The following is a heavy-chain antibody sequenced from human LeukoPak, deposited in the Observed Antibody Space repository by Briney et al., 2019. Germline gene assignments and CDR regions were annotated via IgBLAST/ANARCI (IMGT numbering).Heavy chain of an antibody. CDR2: FDPEDGET. V-gene: IGHV1-24*01. J-gene: IGHJ3*02. D-gene: IGHD2-2*01. CDR3: ATGLVVPAAHDAFDI. Sequence: ASVKVPCKVSGYTLTELSMHWVRQAPGKGLERMGGFDPEDGETIYAQKFQGRVTMTEDTSTDTAYMELSSLRSEDTAVYYCATGLVVPAAHDAFDIWGQGTMVTVSS. CDR1: GYTLTELS.